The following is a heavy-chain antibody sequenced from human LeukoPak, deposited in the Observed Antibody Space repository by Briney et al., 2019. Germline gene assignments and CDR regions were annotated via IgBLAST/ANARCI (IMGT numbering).Heavy chain of an antibody. V-gene: IGHV3-23*01. CDR1: GFTFSSYA. CDR3: AKSCGGDCLDH. Sequence: PRGSLRLSCAASGFTFSSYAMSWVRQAPGKGLEWVSTISGSGGSTYYADSVKGRFVISRDNSKNTLYLQMNSLRAEDTDVYYCAKSCGGDCLDHRGQGTLVTVSS. D-gene: IGHD2-21*01. CDR2: ISGSGGST. J-gene: IGHJ4*02.